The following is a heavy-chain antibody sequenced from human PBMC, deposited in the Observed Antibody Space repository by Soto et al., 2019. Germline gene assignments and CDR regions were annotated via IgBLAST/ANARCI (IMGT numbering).Heavy chain of an antibody. V-gene: IGHV4-59*08. Sequence: QVQLQESGPGLVKPSETLSLTCTVSGDSISSYNLAWIRQPPGKGLEWIGYFRSGGGTSYNPSLKGRVAISADTSTQQFSLRLSSVTAADTAVYYCVRQGIGVLHGLVDVWGQGTTVTVSS. CDR2: FRSGGGT. CDR3: VRQGIGVLHGLVDV. CDR1: GDSISSYN. D-gene: IGHD3-10*01. J-gene: IGHJ6*02.